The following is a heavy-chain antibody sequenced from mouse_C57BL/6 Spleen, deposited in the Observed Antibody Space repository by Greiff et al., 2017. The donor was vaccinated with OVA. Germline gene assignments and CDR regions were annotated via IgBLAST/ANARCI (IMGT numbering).Heavy chain of an antibody. V-gene: IGHV2-6*01. Sequence: VKLQESGPGLVAPSQSLSITCTVSGFSLTSYGVDWVRQSPGKGLEWLGVIWGVGSTNYNSALKSRLSISKDNSKSQVFLKMNSQQTDDTAMYYCASGYGSSSWFAYWGQGTLVTVSA. CDR1: GFSLTSYG. D-gene: IGHD1-1*01. J-gene: IGHJ3*01. CDR3: ASGYGSSSWFAY. CDR2: IWGVGST.